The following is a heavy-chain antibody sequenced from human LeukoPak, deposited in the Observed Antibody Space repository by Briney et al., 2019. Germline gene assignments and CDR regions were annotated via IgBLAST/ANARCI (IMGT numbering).Heavy chain of an antibody. Sequence: NPSETLSLTCTVSGGSISNYYWSWIRQPPGKRLEWVGESNDSGGTNYNPSLKSRVTISADKSKNQVSLKLTSVTAADTAVYYCARLSVIVGAALEYYYYYMDVWGQGTTVTVSS. D-gene: IGHD1-26*01. CDR2: SNDSGGT. CDR3: ARLSVIVGAALEYYYYYMDV. J-gene: IGHJ6*03. V-gene: IGHV4-34*01. CDR1: GGSISNYY.